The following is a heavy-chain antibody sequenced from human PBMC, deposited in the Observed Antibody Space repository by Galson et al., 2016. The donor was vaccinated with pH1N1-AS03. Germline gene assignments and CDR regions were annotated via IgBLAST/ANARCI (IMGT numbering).Heavy chain of an antibody. CDR1: GFTFIHYS. J-gene: IGHJ6*02. CDR2: MSSSGNYI. D-gene: IGHD6-13*01. V-gene: IGHV3-21*06. Sequence: SLRLSCAASGFTFIHYSMNWVRQAPGKGLEWVSSMSSSGNYIFYADSLKGRFTISRDNAKNSLYLQMNNLRVEDTALYYCARSGNIGKAVTAGRHYGMDVWGQGTTVTVSS. CDR3: ARSGNIGKAVTAGRHYGMDV.